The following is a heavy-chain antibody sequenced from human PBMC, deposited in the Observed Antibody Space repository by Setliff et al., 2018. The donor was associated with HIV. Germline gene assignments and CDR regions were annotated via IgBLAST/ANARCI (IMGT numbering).Heavy chain of an antibody. Sequence: SETLSLTCAVYGGSFSGYYWGWIRQPPGKGLEWIGSIYYSGSSYYNPSLKSRVTISVDKSKNQFSLKLISVTAADTAVYYCARHDITLVRGLVWGQGTTVTVS. D-gene: IGHD3-10*01. CDR2: IYYSGSS. V-gene: IGHV4-34*01. J-gene: IGHJ6*02. CDR3: ARHDITLVRGLV. CDR1: GGSFSGYY.